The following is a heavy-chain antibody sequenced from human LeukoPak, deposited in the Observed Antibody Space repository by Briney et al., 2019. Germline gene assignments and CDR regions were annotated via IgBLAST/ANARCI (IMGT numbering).Heavy chain of an antibody. Sequence: ASVRVSCKASGYTFTSYYIHWVRQAPGQGLEWMGIMNPSDGSTSYAQKFRGRVTMTRDTSTTTVYMEMSNLSSEDTAMYYCAKSRTTGSASSDYWGQGTLVTVSS. CDR2: MNPSDGST. J-gene: IGHJ4*02. CDR1: GYTFTSYY. D-gene: IGHD2-8*02. V-gene: IGHV1-46*01. CDR3: AKSRTTGSASSDY.